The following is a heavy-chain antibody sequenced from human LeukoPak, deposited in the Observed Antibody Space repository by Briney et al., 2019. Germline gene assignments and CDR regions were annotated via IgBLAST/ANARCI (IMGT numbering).Heavy chain of an antibody. V-gene: IGHV2-5*01. D-gene: IGHD4-11*01. J-gene: IGHJ6*02. CDR1: GFSLSASGVG. CDR3: AHRPVTTWQYYYYGMDV. CDR2: IYWNDDK. Sequence: SGPTLVKPTQTLTLTCTFSGFSLSASGVGVGWIRQPPGKALEWLALIYWNDDKRYSPSLKSRLTITKDTSKNQVVLTMTNMDPVDTATYYCAHRPVTTWQYYYYGMDVWGQGTTVTVSS.